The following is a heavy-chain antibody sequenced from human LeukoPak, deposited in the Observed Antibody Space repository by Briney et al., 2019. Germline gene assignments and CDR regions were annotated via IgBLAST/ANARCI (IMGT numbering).Heavy chain of an antibody. D-gene: IGHD3-9*01. Sequence: ASEKVSCKASGYTFTGYYMHWVRQAPGQGLEWMGWINPNSGGTNYAQKFQGRVTMTRDTSISTAYMELSRLRSDDTAVYYCARDQDDILTGYYTAPTGYWGQGTLVTVSS. J-gene: IGHJ4*02. CDR2: INPNSGGT. V-gene: IGHV1-2*02. CDR3: ARDQDDILTGYYTAPTGY. CDR1: GYTFTGYY.